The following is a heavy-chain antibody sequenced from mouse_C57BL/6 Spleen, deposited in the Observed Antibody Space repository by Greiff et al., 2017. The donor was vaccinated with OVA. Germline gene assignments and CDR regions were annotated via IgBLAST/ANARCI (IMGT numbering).Heavy chain of an antibody. CDR1: GYTFTSYW. J-gene: IGHJ4*01. CDR3: ARAYGSSHYAMDY. CDR2: IHPNSGST. V-gene: IGHV1-64*01. Sequence: VQLQQPGAELVKPGASVKLSCKASGYTFTSYWMHWVKQRPGQGLEWIGMIHPNSGSTNYNEKFKSKATLTVDKSSSTAYMQLSSLTSEDSAVYYCARAYGSSHYAMDYWGQGTSVTVSS. D-gene: IGHD1-1*01.